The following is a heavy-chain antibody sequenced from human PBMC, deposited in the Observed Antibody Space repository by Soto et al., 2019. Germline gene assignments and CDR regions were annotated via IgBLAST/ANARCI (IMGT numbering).Heavy chain of an antibody. Sequence: QLQLQESGPGLVKPSETLSLTCTVSGDSISSNSYYWGWIRQPPGKGLEWIGSFYYSGSTYYSPSLKSRVTIPVDTSKNQFSLKLSSVTAADTAVYYCVRHSPTRTHYSYSYVDVWGKGTAVTVSS. V-gene: IGHV4-39*01. CDR3: VRHSPTRTHYSYSYVDV. CDR1: GDSISSNSYY. J-gene: IGHJ6*03. CDR2: FYYSGST.